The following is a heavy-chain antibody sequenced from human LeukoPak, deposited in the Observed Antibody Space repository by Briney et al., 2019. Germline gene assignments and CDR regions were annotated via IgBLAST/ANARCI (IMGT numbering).Heavy chain of an antibody. D-gene: IGHD6-19*01. CDR3: ARGPRIVVAGVEENYFDY. J-gene: IGHJ4*02. Sequence: GGSLRLSCAASGFTFSSYWMSWVRQAPGKGLEWVANIKQDGSEKYYVDSVKGRFTISRDNAKNSLYLQMNSLRAEDTAVYYCARGPRIVVAGVEENYFDYWGQGTLVTVSS. CDR1: GFTFSSYW. CDR2: IKQDGSEK. V-gene: IGHV3-7*03.